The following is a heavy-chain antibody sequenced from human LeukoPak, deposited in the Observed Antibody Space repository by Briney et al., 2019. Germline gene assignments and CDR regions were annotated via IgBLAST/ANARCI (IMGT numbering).Heavy chain of an antibody. Sequence: GGSLRLSCAASGFTFSSYWMSWVRQAPGKGLEWVANIKQDGSEKYYVDSVKGRFTISRDNAKNSLYLQMSSLRSEDTAVYYCARGASGGYFDWSKRYFDYWGQGTLVTVSS. V-gene: IGHV3-7*03. CDR3: ARGASGGYFDWSKRYFDY. D-gene: IGHD3-9*01. CDR2: IKQDGSEK. J-gene: IGHJ4*02. CDR1: GFTFSSYW.